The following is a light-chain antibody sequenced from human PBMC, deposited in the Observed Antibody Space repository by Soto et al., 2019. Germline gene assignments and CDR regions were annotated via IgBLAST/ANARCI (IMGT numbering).Light chain of an antibody. CDR3: CSYAGSYTYV. CDR1: NSDVGGYDY. J-gene: IGLJ1*01. CDR2: DVT. V-gene: IGLV2-11*01. Sequence: QSALTQPRSVSGSPAQSVTISCTGTNSDVGGYDYVSWYQQHAGKAPKLMIYDVTTRPSGVPDRFSGSKSGNTASLTISGLQAEDEADYHCCSYAGSYTYVFGTGTKLTVL.